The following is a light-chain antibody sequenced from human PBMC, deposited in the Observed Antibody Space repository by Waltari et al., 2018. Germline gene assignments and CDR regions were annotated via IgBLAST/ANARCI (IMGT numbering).Light chain of an antibody. CDR3: MIWHSSARDVV. V-gene: IGLV5-45*02. CDR1: SDINVGTYR. CDR2: YKSNSGK. J-gene: IGLJ2*01. Sequence: QAVLTQPSSLSASPGASASLTCTLLSDINVGTYRIYWYQQKPGRPPHFLLKYKSNSGKQLGSGDPRRFCGSKEASGNAGILLISGLQSEDEADYYWMIWHSSARDVVFGGGTRLTVL.